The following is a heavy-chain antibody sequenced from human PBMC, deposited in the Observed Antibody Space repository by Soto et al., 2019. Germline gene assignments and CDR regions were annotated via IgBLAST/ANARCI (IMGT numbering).Heavy chain of an antibody. J-gene: IGHJ6*03. V-gene: IGHV1-46*03. CDR2: INPSGGST. D-gene: IGHD5-12*01. CDR1: GYTFTSYY. CDR3: ASGGMATPHYYYYYMDV. Sequence: QVQLVQSGAEVKKPGASVKVSCKASGYTFTSYYMHWVRQAPGQGLEWMGIINPSGGSTSYAQKFQGRVTMTRATSTSTDYMELSSLRSEDTAVYYCASGGMATPHYYYYYMDVWGKGTTLTVSS.